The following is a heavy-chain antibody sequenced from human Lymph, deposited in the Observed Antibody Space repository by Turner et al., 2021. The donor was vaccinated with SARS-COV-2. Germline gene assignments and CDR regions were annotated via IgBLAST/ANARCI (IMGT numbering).Heavy chain of an antibody. CDR3: ANLYPTVSWEFPYGMDV. Sequence: EVQLLESGGGLVQPGGSLRLSCAASGFTFNNYAMSWVRQAPVKGLEWVSTISGSGGSTYYADSVKGRFIISRDNSKNTLYLQMNSLRAEDTAVYYCANLYPTVSWEFPYGMDVWGQGTTVTVSS. CDR1: GFTFNNYA. D-gene: IGHD3-16*01. J-gene: IGHJ6*02. V-gene: IGHV3-23*01. CDR2: ISGSGGST.